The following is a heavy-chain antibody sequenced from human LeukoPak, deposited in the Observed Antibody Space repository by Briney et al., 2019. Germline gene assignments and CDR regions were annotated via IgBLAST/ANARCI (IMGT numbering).Heavy chain of an antibody. CDR2: ISYDGSNK. Sequence: GGSLRLSCAASGLTFGGYAMHWVRQAPGKGPEWLAAISYDGSNKYYADSVKGRFTISRDNSKNTLYLQMNSLRDEDTAVYYCASPVIAAAGTQDSDYWGQGTLVTVSS. J-gene: IGHJ4*02. CDR3: ASPVIAAAGTQDSDY. CDR1: GLTFGGYA. V-gene: IGHV3-30-3*01. D-gene: IGHD6-13*01.